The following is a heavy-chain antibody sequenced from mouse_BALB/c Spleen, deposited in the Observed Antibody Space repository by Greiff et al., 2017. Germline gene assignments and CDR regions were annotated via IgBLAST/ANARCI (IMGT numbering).Heavy chain of an antibody. CDR3: TRRAYYYGSRYYFDD. CDR2: IDPETGGT. Sequence: QVQLQQSGAELVRPGASVTLSCKASGYTFTDYEMHWVKQTPVHGLEWIGAIDPETGGTAYNQKFKGKATLTADKSSSTAYMELRSLTSEDSAVYYCTRRAYYYGSRYYFDDWGQGTTLTVSS. J-gene: IGHJ2*01. V-gene: IGHV1-15*01. CDR1: GYTFTDYE. D-gene: IGHD1-1*01.